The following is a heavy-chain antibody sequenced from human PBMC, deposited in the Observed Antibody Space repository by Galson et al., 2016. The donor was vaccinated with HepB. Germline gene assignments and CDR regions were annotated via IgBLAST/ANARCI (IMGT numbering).Heavy chain of an antibody. V-gene: IGHV3-48*03. J-gene: IGHJ4*02. Sequence: SLRLSCAASGFTFSSYEMNWVRQAPGKGLEWVSYISSSGNTIYYADSVKGRFTISRDNAKNSLYLQMSSLRAEDTAVYYCARLFGGYIDYWGQGTLVTVSS. CDR2: ISSSGNTI. CDR1: GFTFSSYE. CDR3: ARLFGGYIDY. D-gene: IGHD2-15*01.